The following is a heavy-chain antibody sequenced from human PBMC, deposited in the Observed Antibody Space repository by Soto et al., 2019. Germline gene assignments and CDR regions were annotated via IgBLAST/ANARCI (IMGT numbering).Heavy chain of an antibody. D-gene: IGHD1-7*01. CDR1: GGSISSGHYY. V-gene: IGHV4-30-4*01. CDR3: ATMGTPATGLFYFDN. J-gene: IGHJ4*02. Sequence: SETLSLTCTVSGGSISSGHYYWRWIRQPPGKGLEWIGFISYSGNTYYSASLKSRVTISVDTSKNQFSLNLSFVTAADTAVYYCATMGTPATGLFYFDNWGQGTLVTVSS. CDR2: ISYSGNT.